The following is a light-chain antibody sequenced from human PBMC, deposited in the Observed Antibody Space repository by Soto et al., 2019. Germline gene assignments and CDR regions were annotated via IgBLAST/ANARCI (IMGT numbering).Light chain of an antibody. V-gene: IGKV3-20*01. CDR3: QQYGSSPTT. J-gene: IGKJ1*01. CDR1: QSVSSSY. CDR2: GAS. Sequence: VMTQSTATLSLSPGERATLSCRASQSVSSSYLAWYQQKPGQAPRLLIYGASSRATGIPDRFSGSGSGTDFTLTISRLEPEDFAVYYCQQYGSSPTTFGQGTNVDI.